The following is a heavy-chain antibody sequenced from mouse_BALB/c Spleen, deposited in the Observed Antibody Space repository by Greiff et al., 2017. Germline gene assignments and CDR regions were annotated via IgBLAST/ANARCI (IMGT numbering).Heavy chain of an antibody. Sequence: EVKLMESGPGLVKPSQSLSLTCTVTGYSITSDYAWNWIRQFPGNKLEWMGYISYSGSTSYNPSLKSRISITRDTSKNQFFLQLNSVTTEDTATYYCARSLYYPYAMDYWGQGTSVTVSS. J-gene: IGHJ4*01. CDR1: GYSITSDYA. CDR2: ISYSGST. D-gene: IGHD1-1*01. V-gene: IGHV3-2*02. CDR3: ARSLYYPYAMDY.